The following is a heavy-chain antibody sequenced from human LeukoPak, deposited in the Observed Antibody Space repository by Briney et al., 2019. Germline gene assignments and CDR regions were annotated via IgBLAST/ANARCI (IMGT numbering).Heavy chain of an antibody. D-gene: IGHD5-24*01. V-gene: IGHV4-30-2*01. CDR2: IYHSGST. CDR3: ARCPRSDAFDI. Sequence: SETLSLTCAVSGGSISSGGYSWSWLRQPPGKGLEWIGYIYHSGSTYYNPSLKSRVTISVDRSKNQFSLKLSSVTAADTAVYYCARCPRSDAFDIWGQGTMVTVSS. J-gene: IGHJ3*02. CDR1: GGSISSGGYS.